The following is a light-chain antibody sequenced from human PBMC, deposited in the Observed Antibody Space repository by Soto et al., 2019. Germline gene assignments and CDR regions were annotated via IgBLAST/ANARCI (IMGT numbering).Light chain of an antibody. J-gene: IGLJ1*01. CDR1: SSVVGRYDY. Sequence: QSALTQPRSVSGSPGQSVTISCTGTSSVVGRYDYVSWYQQYPGKAPKLMTYDVSKRPSGVPDRFSGSKSGNTASLTISGLQAEDEADYYCCSYADNYSYVFGTGTKVTVL. V-gene: IGLV2-11*01. CDR2: DVS. CDR3: CSYADNYSYV.